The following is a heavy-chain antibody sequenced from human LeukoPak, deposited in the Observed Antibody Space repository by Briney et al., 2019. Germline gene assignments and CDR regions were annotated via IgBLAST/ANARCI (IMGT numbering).Heavy chain of an antibody. Sequence: GSLRLSCAASGFTFSDYYMDWVRQPPGKGLEWIGEIYHSGSTYYNPSLKSRVTISVDTSKNQFSLKLSSVTAADTAVYYCARASGELPDYWGQGTLVTVSS. J-gene: IGHJ4*02. CDR3: ARASGELPDY. V-gene: IGHV4-38-2*01. CDR2: IYHSGST. D-gene: IGHD1-26*01. CDR1: GFTFSDYY.